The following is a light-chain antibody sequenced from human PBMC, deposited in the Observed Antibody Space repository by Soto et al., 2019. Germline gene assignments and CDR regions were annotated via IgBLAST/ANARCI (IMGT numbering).Light chain of an antibody. CDR1: SSKIGNND. CDR2: DND. CDR3: GTWDSSLNAYI. Sequence: RLPGSVSEAPGQKFAIYGSESSSKIGNNDRSWYQQLPGRAPKLLIYDNDKRPSGIRDLFSGSEYGTSATLGITGLQSGDEADYFFGTWDSSLNAYICGTGTKVTVL. J-gene: IGLJ1*01. V-gene: IGLV1-51*01.